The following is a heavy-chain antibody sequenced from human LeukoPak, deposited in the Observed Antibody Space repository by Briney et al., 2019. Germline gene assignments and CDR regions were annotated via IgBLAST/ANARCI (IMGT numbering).Heavy chain of an antibody. CDR2: IKQDGSEK. V-gene: IGHV3-7*01. J-gene: IGHJ4*02. CDR1: GFTFSSHW. CDR3: ARAKQWNYYFDY. D-gene: IGHD1-7*01. Sequence: GGSLRLSCAASGFTFSSHWMSWVRQAPGKGLEWVANIKQDGSEKYYVDSVKGRFTISRDNAKNSLYLQMNSLRAEDTAVYFCARAKQWNYYFDYWGQGTLVTVSS.